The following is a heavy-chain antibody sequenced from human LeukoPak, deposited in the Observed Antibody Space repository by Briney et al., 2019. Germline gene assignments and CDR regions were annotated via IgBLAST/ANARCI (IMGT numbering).Heavy chain of an antibody. J-gene: IGHJ4*02. CDR1: EFPFSSYS. Sequence: PGGSLRLSCAASEFPFSSYSMSWVRQAPGKGLEWLSYISSSSSAIYYADSVKGRFTISRDNAKNSLYLQMNSLRAEDTAVYYCARGDYPFLLWGQGTLVTVSS. CDR3: ARGDYPFLL. CDR2: ISSSSSAI. V-gene: IGHV3-48*04. D-gene: IGHD4-17*01.